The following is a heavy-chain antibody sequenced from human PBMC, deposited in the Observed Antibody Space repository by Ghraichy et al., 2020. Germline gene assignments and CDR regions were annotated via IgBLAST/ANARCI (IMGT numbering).Heavy chain of an antibody. CDR3: ARAGIEALLTFFDY. J-gene: IGHJ4*02. CDR2: IYSGAGT. D-gene: IGHD6-13*01. V-gene: IGHV3-66*01. CDR1: GFTVRSNY. Sequence: LSLTCAASGFTVRSNYMSWVRQAPGMGLEWVSVIYSGAGTYYADSVKGRFTISRDNAKNSLYLQMNSLRAEDTAVYYCARAGIEALLTFFDYWGQGTLVTVSS.